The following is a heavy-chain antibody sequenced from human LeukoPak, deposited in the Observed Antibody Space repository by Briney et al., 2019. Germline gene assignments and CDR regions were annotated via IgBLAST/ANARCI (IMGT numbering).Heavy chain of an antibody. J-gene: IGHJ4*02. D-gene: IGHD3-10*01. CDR3: ASVVYGSGSYSVDY. V-gene: IGHV3-74*01. Sequence: PGGSLRLSCAASGFTFSSYWMHWVRQTPGKGLVWVSRISIDGTITTYADSVKGRFTISRDSAKNTLYLQMNSLRADDTAVYYCASVVYGSGSYSVDYWGQGTLVTVSS. CDR1: GFTFSSYW. CDR2: ISIDGTIT.